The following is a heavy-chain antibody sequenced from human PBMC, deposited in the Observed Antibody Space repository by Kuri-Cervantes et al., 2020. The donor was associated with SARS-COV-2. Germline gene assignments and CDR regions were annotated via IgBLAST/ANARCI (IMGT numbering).Heavy chain of an antibody. V-gene: IGHV3-48*03. CDR2: ISSSGSTI. CDR1: GFTFSSYE. Sequence: GESLKISCAASGFTFSSYEMNWVRQAPGKGLEWVSYISSSGSTIYYADSVKGRFTISRDNAKNSLYLQMNSLRAEDTALYYCAKDGLGPIFGVDNWFDPWGQGTLVTVSS. CDR3: AKDGLGPIFGVDNWFDP. D-gene: IGHD3-3*01. J-gene: IGHJ5*02.